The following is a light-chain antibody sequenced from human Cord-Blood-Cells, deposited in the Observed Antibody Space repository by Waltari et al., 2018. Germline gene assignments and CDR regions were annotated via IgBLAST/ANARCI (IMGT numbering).Light chain of an antibody. J-gene: IGKJ3*01. V-gene: IGKV1-8*01. Sequence: AIRMTQSPSSLSASTGDRVTITCRASQGISSYLAWYQQKPGKAPKLLIYAASTLQSGVPSRFSGSGSGTDFTLTISCLQSEDFATYYCQQYYSYPPTFGPGTKMDIK. CDR2: AAS. CDR1: QGISSY. CDR3: QQYYSYPPT.